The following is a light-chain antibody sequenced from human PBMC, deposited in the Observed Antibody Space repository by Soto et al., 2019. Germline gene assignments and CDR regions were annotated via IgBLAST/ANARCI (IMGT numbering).Light chain of an antibody. J-gene: IGLJ3*02. Sequence: QSVLTQPPSASGTPGQRVTISCSGSRSNIGKNSVYWFQQFPGTTPKLLIFNQSRRPSGVPERFSGSRSGTSASLAISGLRFEDEADYYCAVWDDTLHGWECGGGTKLTVL. V-gene: IGLV1-47*01. CDR2: NQS. CDR3: AVWDDTLHGWE. CDR1: RSNIGKNS.